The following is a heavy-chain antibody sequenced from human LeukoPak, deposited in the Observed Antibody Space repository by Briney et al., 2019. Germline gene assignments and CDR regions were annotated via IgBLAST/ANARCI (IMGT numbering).Heavy chain of an antibody. V-gene: IGHV1-18*04. J-gene: IGHJ4*02. CDR2: ISAYNGNT. CDR1: GYTFISYY. D-gene: IGHD2-2*01. CDR3: ARDTTLGYCSSTSCTDGRAGFDY. Sequence: ASVKVSCKASGYTFISYYMHWVRQAPGQGLEWMGWISAYNGNTNYAQKLQGRVTMTTDTSTSTAYMELRSLRSDDTAVYYCARDTTLGYCSSTSCTDGRAGFDYWGQGTLVTVSS.